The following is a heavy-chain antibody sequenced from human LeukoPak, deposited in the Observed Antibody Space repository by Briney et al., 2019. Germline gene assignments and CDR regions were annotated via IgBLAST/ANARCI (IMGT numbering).Heavy chain of an antibody. Sequence: ASVKVSCKASGGTFSSYAISWVRQAPGQGLEWMGWISAYNGNTNYAQKLQGRVTMTTDTSTSTAYMELRSLRSDDTAVYYCAREVKQQLDYWGQGTLVTVSS. D-gene: IGHD6-13*01. V-gene: IGHV1-18*01. CDR1: GGTFSSYA. CDR3: AREVKQQLDY. CDR2: ISAYNGNT. J-gene: IGHJ4*02.